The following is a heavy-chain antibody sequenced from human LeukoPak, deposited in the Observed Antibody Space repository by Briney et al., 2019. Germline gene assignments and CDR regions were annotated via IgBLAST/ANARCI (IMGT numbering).Heavy chain of an antibody. J-gene: IGHJ4*02. Sequence: GGSLRLSCVASGFTFSSYSMNWVRQAPGKGLEWVSSISGSSNYIYYAYSVKGRFTITTDNTKNSLYMQMNSLRAEATAVYYCARDRAAILRHFDYWGQGTLVTVSS. CDR2: ISGSSNYI. CDR3: ARDRAAILRHFDY. D-gene: IGHD3-10*01. CDR1: GFTFSSYS. V-gene: IGHV3-21*01.